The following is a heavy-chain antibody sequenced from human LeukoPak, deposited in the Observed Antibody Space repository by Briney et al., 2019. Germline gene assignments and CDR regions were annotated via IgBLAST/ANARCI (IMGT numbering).Heavy chain of an antibody. D-gene: IGHD3-3*01. V-gene: IGHV3-30-3*01. CDR1: GFTFGSYA. Sequence: GGSLRLSCAASGFTFGSYAMHWVRQAPGKGLEWMTLISYDGSIEYYADSVKGRFTISRDNSKNTLFLQMNSLRAEDTAVYYCARGAIFGVVSGLDVWGQGTTVTVSS. CDR3: ARGAIFGVVSGLDV. CDR2: ISYDGSIE. J-gene: IGHJ6*02.